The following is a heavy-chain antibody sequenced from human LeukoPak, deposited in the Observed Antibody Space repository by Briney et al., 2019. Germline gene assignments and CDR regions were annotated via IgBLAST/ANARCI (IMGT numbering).Heavy chain of an antibody. CDR1: GFTFSSYS. V-gene: IGHV3-21*01. Sequence: NPGGSLRLSCAASGFTFSSYSMNWVRQAPGKGLEWVSSISSSSSYIYYADSVKGRFTISRDNAKNSLYLQMNSLRAEDTAVYYCATSISGATTTDYWGQGTLVTVSS. CDR2: ISSSSSYI. J-gene: IGHJ4*02. CDR3: ATSISGATTTDY. D-gene: IGHD1-1*01.